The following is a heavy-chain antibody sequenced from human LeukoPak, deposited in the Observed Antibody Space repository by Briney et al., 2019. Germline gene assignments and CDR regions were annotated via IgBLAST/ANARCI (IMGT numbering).Heavy chain of an antibody. CDR1: GGSFSGYY. J-gene: IGHJ4*02. CDR2: ISHSGST. Sequence: PSETLSLTCAVYGGSFSGYYWSWIRQPPGKGLEWIGEISHSGSTNYNPSLKSRVTISVDTSKNQFSLKLSSVTAADTAVYYCAGARTLDVDTAMFYPKTFDYWGQGTLVTVSS. CDR3: AGARTLDVDTAMFYPKTFDY. D-gene: IGHD5-18*01. V-gene: IGHV4-34*01.